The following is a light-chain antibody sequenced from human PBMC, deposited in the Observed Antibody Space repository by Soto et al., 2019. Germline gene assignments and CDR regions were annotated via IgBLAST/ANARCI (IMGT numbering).Light chain of an antibody. V-gene: IGKV3-11*01. CDR1: QSVSRY. CDR3: QQRSNWPPIT. CDR2: DAS. J-gene: IGKJ5*01. Sequence: IVLTQSAATLSLSPVERATLSCRASQSVSRYLAWYQQKPGQAPRLLIYDASNRATGIPARFSGSGSGTDFTLTISSLEPEDFAVYYCQQRSNWPPITFGQGTRLEIK.